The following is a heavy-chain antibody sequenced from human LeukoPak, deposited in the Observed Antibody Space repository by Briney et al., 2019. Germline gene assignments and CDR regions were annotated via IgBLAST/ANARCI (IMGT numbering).Heavy chain of an antibody. D-gene: IGHD1-26*01. Sequence: ASVKVSCKASGYTLTGYYMHWVRQAPGQGLEWMGWINPNSGGTNYAQKFQGRVTMTRDTSISTAYMELSRLRSDDTAVYYCAREELAAGRPFDYWGQGTLVTVSS. CDR2: INPNSGGT. CDR1: GYTLTGYY. CDR3: AREELAAGRPFDY. V-gene: IGHV1-2*02. J-gene: IGHJ4*02.